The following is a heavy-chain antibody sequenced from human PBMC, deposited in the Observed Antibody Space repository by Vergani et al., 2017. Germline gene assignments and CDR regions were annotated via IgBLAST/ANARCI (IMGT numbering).Heavy chain of an antibody. Sequence: QVQLVQSGAEVKKPGASVKVSCKASGYTFTSYDINWVRQATGQGLEWMGWMNPNSGNTGYAQKFQGRVTMTRNTSISTAYMELSSLRSEDTAVYYCARGPSSEGLLWFGPMSQYYYYMDVWGKGTTVTVSS. D-gene: IGHD3-10*01. CDR2: MNPNSGNT. J-gene: IGHJ6*03. CDR1: GYTFTSYD. CDR3: ARGPSSEGLLWFGPMSQYYYYMDV. V-gene: IGHV1-8*01.